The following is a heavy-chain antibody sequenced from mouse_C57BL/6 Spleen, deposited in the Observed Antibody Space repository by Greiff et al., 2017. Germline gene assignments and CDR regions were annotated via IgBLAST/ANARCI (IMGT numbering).Heavy chain of an antibody. V-gene: IGHV5-17*01. Sequence: EVQLVESGGGLVKPGGSLKLSCAASGFTFSDYGMHWVRQAPEKGLEWVAYISSGSSTIYYADTVKGRFTIYRDNDKNTLFLQMTSLRSEDTAMYYCARRDSSGYLAYWGQGTLVTGSA. D-gene: IGHD3-2*02. CDR1: GFTFSDYG. CDR2: ISSGSSTI. J-gene: IGHJ3*01. CDR3: ARRDSSGYLAY.